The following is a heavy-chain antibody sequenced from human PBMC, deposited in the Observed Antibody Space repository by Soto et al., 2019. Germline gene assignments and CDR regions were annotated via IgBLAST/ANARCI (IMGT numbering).Heavy chain of an antibody. Sequence: SDTLSLTCTVSGGSISSYYWSWIRQPPGKGLEWIGYIYYSGSTNYNPSLKSRVTISVDTSKNQFSLKLSSVTAADTAVYYCARVLPSGWTYYYGMDVWGQGTTVTSP. V-gene: IGHV4-59*01. CDR2: IYYSGST. CDR3: ARVLPSGWTYYYGMDV. CDR1: GGSISSYY. J-gene: IGHJ6*02. D-gene: IGHD6-19*01.